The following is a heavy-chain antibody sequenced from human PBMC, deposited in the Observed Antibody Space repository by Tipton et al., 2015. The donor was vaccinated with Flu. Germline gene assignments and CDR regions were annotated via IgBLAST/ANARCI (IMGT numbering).Heavy chain of an antibody. CDR3: ARVLSSEYYYGMDV. D-gene: IGHD3-16*02. CDR2: ISGSGGYI. V-gene: IGHV3-21*04. CDR1: GFSFSNYS. J-gene: IGHJ6*02. Sequence: SLRLSCAASGFSFSNYSMNWVRQAPGKGLEWVSSISGSGGYIYYADSVEGRFTISRDNSKNTVFLQMNTLRAEDTAVYYCARVLSSEYYYGMDVWGQGTTVTASS.